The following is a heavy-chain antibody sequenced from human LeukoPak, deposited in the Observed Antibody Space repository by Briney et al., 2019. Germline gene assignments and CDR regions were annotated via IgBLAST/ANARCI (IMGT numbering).Heavy chain of an antibody. CDR3: ARAPGGGYDEPYYYYYMDV. D-gene: IGHD5-12*01. CDR1: GGTFSSYA. J-gene: IGHJ6*03. CDR2: IIPIFGTA. V-gene: IGHV1-69*13. Sequence: ASVKVSCKASGGTFSSYAISWVRQAPGQGLEWMGGIIPIFGTANYAQKFQGRVTITADESTSTAYMELSSLRSEDTAVYYCARAPGGGYDEPYYYYYMDVWGKGTTVTISS.